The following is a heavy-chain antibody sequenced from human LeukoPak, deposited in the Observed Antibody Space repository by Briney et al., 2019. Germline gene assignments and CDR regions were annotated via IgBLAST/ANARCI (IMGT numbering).Heavy chain of an antibody. D-gene: IGHD2-2*02. Sequence: SETLSLTCAVYGGSFSGYYWSWIRQPPGNGLEWIGEINHSGSTNYNPSLKSRVTISVDTSRNQFSLKLSSVTAADTAVYYCASGRDCSSTSCYTGGIYYWGQGTLVAVSS. J-gene: IGHJ4*02. V-gene: IGHV4-34*01. CDR1: GGSFSGYY. CDR2: INHSGST. CDR3: ASGRDCSSTSCYTGGIYY.